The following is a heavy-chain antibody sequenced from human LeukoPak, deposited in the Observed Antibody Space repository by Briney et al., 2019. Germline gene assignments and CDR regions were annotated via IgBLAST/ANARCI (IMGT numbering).Heavy chain of an antibody. D-gene: IGHD2-8*01. CDR3: ASGDCTNGVCSDFDY. CDR1: GDSISSYY. Sequence: SETLSLTCTVSGDSISSYYWSWIRQPPGKGLEWIGYIYYSGSTNYNPSLKSRVTISVDTSKNQFSLKLSSVTAADTAVYYCASGDCTNGVCSDFDYWGQGTLVTVSS. J-gene: IGHJ4*02. V-gene: IGHV4-59*01. CDR2: IYYSGST.